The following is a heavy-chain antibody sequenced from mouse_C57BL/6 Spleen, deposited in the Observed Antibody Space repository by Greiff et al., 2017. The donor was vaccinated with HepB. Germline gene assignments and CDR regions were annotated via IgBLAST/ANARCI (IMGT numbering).Heavy chain of an antibody. CDR1: GFTFSNYW. D-gene: IGHD2-4*01. CDR2: IRLKSDNYAT. CDR3: TVVDYEFAY. V-gene: IGHV6-3*01. Sequence: EVQLQESGGGLVQPGGSMKLSCVASGFTFSNYWMNWVRQSPEKGLEWVAQIRLKSDNYATHYAESVKGRFTISRDDSKSSVYLQMNNLRAEDTGIYYCTVVDYEFAYWGQGTLVTVSA. J-gene: IGHJ3*01.